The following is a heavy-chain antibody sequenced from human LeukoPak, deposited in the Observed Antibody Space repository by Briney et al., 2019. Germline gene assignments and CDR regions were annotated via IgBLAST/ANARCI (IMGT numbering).Heavy chain of an antibody. Sequence: GGTLTLSCAASGCSISRYSRNWVRQAPGKGLEWVSYIISRSTTMYYADPVSGLSTISRDTANNSLYLQMNRLRDEDTAVYFCGIDLTTPWGQGTLVTVS. CDR3: GIDLTTP. V-gene: IGHV3-48*02. D-gene: IGHD1/OR15-1a*01. CDR1: GCSISRYS. CDR2: IISRSTTM. J-gene: IGHJ5*02.